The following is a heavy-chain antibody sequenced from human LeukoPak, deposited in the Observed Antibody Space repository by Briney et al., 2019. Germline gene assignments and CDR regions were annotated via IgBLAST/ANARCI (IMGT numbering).Heavy chain of an antibody. CDR2: ITSSGSAR. CDR3: ARGGCAAAGCGMDI. D-gene: IGHD6-13*01. V-gene: IGHV3-48*03. CDR1: GFTFSSFE. J-gene: IGHJ6*02. Sequence: PGGSLRLSCAASGFTFSSFEMNWVRQAPGKGLEWVSYITSSGSARYYADSVKGRFTISRDNAKNSLYLQMNSLRAEDTAVYYCARGGCAAAGCGMDISGQGATVTVSS.